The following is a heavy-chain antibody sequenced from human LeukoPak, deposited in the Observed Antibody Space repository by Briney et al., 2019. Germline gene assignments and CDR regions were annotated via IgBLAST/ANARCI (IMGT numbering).Heavy chain of an antibody. CDR2: INTNTGYL. Sequence: GASVTVPCKASGYTFTSYAMNWVRQAPGQGLEWMGWINTNTGYLTYAQGFTGRFVFSLDTSVSTAYLQISSLKAEDTAVYYCAIETSFRDYWGQGTLVTVSS. CDR1: GYTFTSYA. J-gene: IGHJ4*02. D-gene: IGHD1-1*01. V-gene: IGHV7-4-1*02. CDR3: AIETSFRDY.